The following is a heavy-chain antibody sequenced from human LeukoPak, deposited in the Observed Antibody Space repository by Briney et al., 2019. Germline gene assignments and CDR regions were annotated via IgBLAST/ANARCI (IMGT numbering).Heavy chain of an antibody. J-gene: IGHJ3*02. D-gene: IGHD6-6*01. CDR1: GGSISSYY. Sequence: SETLSLTCTVSGGSISSYYWSWIRQPPGKGLECIGYIYYSGSTNYNPSLKSRVTISVDTPKNQFSLKLSSVTAADTAVYYCAREPRPEDSSRAFDIWGQGTMVTVSS. CDR3: AREPRPEDSSRAFDI. V-gene: IGHV4-59*12. CDR2: IYYSGST.